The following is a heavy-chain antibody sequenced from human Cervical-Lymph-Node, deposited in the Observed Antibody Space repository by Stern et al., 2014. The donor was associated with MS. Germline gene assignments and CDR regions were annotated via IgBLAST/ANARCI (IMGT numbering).Heavy chain of an antibody. J-gene: IGHJ4*02. CDR1: GFTFSLYA. D-gene: IGHD6-19*01. Sequence: EVQLVESGGDLAQPGGSLRLSCAVSGFTFSLYAMSWVRQAPGKGLEWVSAISGTDSSTYYAETVKGRFTISRDNSKYTLYLQMNNLRAEDTAVYYCAKEGIAVASFDYWGQGTLVTFSS. CDR2: ISGTDSST. V-gene: IGHV3-23*04. CDR3: AKEGIAVASFDY.